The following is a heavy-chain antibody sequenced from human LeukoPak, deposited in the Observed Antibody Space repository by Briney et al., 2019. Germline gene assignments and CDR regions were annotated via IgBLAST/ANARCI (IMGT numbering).Heavy chain of an antibody. Sequence: GGSLRLSCAASGFTFTNYAMSWVRQAPGKGLEWVSYISGSGSTIYYTDSVKGRFTISRDNAKNSLYLQMNSLRAEDTAVYYCVRDPGITGTSYWGQGTLVTVSS. D-gene: IGHD1-20*01. CDR3: VRDPGITGTSY. J-gene: IGHJ4*02. V-gene: IGHV3-48*03. CDR2: ISGSGSTI. CDR1: GFTFTNYA.